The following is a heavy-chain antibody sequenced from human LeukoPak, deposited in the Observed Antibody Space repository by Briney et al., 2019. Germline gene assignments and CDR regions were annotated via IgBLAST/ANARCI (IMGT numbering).Heavy chain of an antibody. V-gene: IGHV3-48*01. CDR2: ISSSSSTI. D-gene: IGHD3-16*01. CDR1: GFTFSSYS. CDR3: AIHLWGMGARVGD. Sequence: GGSLRLSCAASGFTFSSYSMNWVRQAPGKGLEWVSYISSSSSTIYYADSVKGRFTISRDNAKNSLYLQMNSLRAEDTAVYYCAIHLWGMGARVGDWGQGTLATVSS. J-gene: IGHJ4*02.